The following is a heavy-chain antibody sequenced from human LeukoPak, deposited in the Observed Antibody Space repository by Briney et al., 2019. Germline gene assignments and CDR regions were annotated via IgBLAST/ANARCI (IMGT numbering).Heavy chain of an antibody. CDR1: GSIFTSYW. D-gene: IGHD2-8*01. J-gene: IGHJ4*02. V-gene: IGHV5-51*01. CDR3: AREDIVLMVYDY. CDR2: IYPGDSDT. Sequence: GASLQISCKGSGSIFTSYWIGWVRPMPGKGLEWMGIIYPGDSDTRYSPSFQGQVTISADKSISTAYLQWSSLKVSDTAMYYCAREDIVLMVYDYWGQGTLVTVSS.